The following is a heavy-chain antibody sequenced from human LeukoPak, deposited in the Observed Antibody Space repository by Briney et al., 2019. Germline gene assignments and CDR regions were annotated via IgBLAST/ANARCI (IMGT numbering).Heavy chain of an antibody. J-gene: IGHJ4*02. Sequence: GGSLRLSCAASGFTFSSYSMNWVRQAPGKGLEWVSYISSSSSTIYYADSVKGRFTISRDNAKNSLYLQMNSLRAEDTAVYYCARTNTYDILTGYYFDYWGQGTLVTVSS. CDR2: ISSSSSTI. CDR3: ARTNTYDILTGYYFDY. V-gene: IGHV3-48*01. CDR1: GFTFSSYS. D-gene: IGHD3-9*01.